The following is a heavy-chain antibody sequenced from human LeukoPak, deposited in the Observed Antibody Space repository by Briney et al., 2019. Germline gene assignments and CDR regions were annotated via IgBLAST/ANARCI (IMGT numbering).Heavy chain of an antibody. D-gene: IGHD3-22*01. Sequence: GGSLILFCVDSGLIFSSHTTNWVRQSPGKWLVWVSSISSCSSHIYYADSVKGRFTSSRYNANNSLYLQMNSLRAEDTAVYYCARDPAHPLGSGSLFDYWGQGTLVTVSS. CDR3: ARDPAHPLGSGSLFDY. V-gene: IGHV3-21*01. CDR2: ISSCSSHI. J-gene: IGHJ4*02. CDR1: GLIFSSHT.